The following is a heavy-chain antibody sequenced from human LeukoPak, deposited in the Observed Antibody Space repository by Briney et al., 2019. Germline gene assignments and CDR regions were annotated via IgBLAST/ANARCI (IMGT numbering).Heavy chain of an antibody. V-gene: IGHV3-23*01. CDR2: ISGSGGST. CDR3: VRERMNVLRFLEWSTFDY. Sequence: PGGSLRLSCAASGFTFSSYAMSWVRQAPGKGLEWVSGISGSGGSTYYADSVKGRFTISRHNSKNTLYLQMSSLRVEDTAIYYCVRERMNVLRFLEWSTFDYWGQGTLAIVSS. CDR1: GFTFSSYA. J-gene: IGHJ4*02. D-gene: IGHD3-3*01.